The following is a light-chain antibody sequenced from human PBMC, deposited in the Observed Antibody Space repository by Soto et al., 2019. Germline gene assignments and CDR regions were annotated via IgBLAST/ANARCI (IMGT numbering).Light chain of an antibody. J-gene: IGLJ1*01. CDR1: SSDVGGYNY. V-gene: IGLV2-8*01. CDR2: EVN. CDR3: SSYAGSSNV. Sequence: QSALTQPPSASGSPGQSVAISCTGTSSDVGGYNYVSWYQHPPGKAPKLMIYEVNRRPSGVPDRFSGSKSGNTASLTVSGLQAEDEADYYCSSYAGSSNVFGTGTKVTVL.